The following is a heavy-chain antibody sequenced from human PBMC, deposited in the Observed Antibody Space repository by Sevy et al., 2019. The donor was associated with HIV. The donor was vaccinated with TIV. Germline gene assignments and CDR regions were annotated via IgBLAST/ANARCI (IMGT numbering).Heavy chain of an antibody. J-gene: IGHJ6*02. CDR3: ANAYSGSYSHSYLYALDV. CDR2: ISNDGKNE. V-gene: IGHV3-30*18. Sequence: GGSLRLSCIGSGFSFSYYGIHWVRQSPGKGLDWVALISNDGKNEYYADSVKGRFTISRDNSKNTVYLEMNSLRNEDTAIYFFANAYSGSYSHSYLYALDVWGQGTTVTVSS. D-gene: IGHD1-26*01. CDR1: GFSFSYYG.